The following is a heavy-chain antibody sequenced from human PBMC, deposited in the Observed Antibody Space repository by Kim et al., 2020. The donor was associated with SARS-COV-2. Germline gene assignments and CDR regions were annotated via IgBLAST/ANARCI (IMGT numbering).Heavy chain of an antibody. D-gene: IGHD2-15*01. CDR3: AKTYCSGGSCYGGAGDDAFDI. CDR2: TYYRSKWYN. CDR1: GDSVSSNSAA. J-gene: IGHJ3*02. V-gene: IGHV6-1*01. Sequence: SQTLSLTCAISGDSVSSNSAAWNWIRQSPSRGLEWLGRTYYRSKWYNDYAVSVKSRITINPDTSKNQFSLQLNSVTPEDTAVYYCAKTYCSGGSCYGGAGDDAFDIWGQGTMVTVSS.